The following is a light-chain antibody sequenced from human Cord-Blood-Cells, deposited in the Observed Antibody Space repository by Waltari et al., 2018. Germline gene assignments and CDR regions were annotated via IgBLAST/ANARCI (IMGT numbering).Light chain of an antibody. CDR3: SSYTSSSTVV. Sequence: QSALTQPASVSGSPGQSITISCTGTSSDVGGYNYVSWYQQHPGKAPKLMIYEVSKRPAGVSILFSGSKSGNTASLTISGLQAEDEADYYFSSYTSSSTVVFGGGTKLTVL. J-gene: IGLJ2*01. CDR1: SSDVGGYNY. V-gene: IGLV2-14*01. CDR2: EVS.